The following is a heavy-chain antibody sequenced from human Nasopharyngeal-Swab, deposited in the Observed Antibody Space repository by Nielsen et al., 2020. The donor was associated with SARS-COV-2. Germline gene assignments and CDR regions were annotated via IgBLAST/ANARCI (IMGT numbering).Heavy chain of an antibody. J-gene: IGHJ5*02. CDR3: ARRAARDGYNYEVDP. D-gene: IGHD5-24*01. V-gene: IGHV5-51*01. Sequence: VRQAPGKGLEWMGSIYPGNSDTRYSPAFHGRVTISADKSINTAYLQWTSLRASDTAVYYCARRAARDGYNYEVDPWGQGTLVTVSS. CDR2: IYPGNSDT.